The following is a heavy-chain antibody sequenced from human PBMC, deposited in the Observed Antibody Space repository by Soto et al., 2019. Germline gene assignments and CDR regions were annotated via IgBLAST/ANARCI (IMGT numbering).Heavy chain of an antibody. Sequence: SETLSLTCTVSGGSISSSSYYWGWIRQPPGKGLEWIGSIYYSGSTYYNPSLKSRVTISVDTSKNQFSLKLSSVTAADTAVYYCARQVKYCGGDCLHFDYWGQGTLVTVSS. J-gene: IGHJ4*02. CDR2: IYYSGST. CDR1: GGSISSSSYY. V-gene: IGHV4-39*01. D-gene: IGHD2-21*01. CDR3: ARQVKYCGGDCLHFDY.